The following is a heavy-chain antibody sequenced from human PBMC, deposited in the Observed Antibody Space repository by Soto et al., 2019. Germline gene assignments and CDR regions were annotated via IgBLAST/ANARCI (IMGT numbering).Heavy chain of an antibody. CDR3: ASHESRALGIA. V-gene: IGHV3-7*01. CDR1: GFTFSSSW. Sequence: EVQLVESGGGLVQPGGSLRLSCVASGFTFSSSWMSWVRQAPGKGLEWVANIKQDGSENHFVGSVKGRFTISRDNAKNSLYLQMNSLRAEDTAVYYCASHESRALGIAWGQGTLVTVSS. J-gene: IGHJ5*02. D-gene: IGHD2-15*01. CDR2: IKQDGSEN.